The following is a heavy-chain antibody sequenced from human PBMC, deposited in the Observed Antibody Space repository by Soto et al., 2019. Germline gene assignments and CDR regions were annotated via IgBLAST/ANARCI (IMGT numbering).Heavy chain of an antibody. CDR1: VFPFSSYW. J-gene: IGHJ6*03. CDR3: ASDTAMDYYYYYYMDV. Sequence: PGGSLRLSCAACVFPFSSYWMSWVRQAPGKGLEWVANIKQDGSEKYYVDSVKGRFTISRDNAKNSLYLQMNSLRAEDTAVYYCASDTAMDYYYYYYMDVWGKGTTVTVSS. D-gene: IGHD5-18*01. CDR2: IKQDGSEK. V-gene: IGHV3-7*01.